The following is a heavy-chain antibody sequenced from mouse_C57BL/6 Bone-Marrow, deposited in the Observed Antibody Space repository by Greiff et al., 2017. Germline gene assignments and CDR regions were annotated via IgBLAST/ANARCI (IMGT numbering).Heavy chain of an antibody. CDR2: ISNLAYSI. Sequence: EVQLVESGGGLVQPGGSLKLSCAASGFTFSDYGMAWVRQAPRKGPEWVAFISNLAYSIYYADTVTGRFTISRENAKNTLYLEMSSLRSEDTAMYYCARLRGTEGYYYAMDYWGQGTSVTVSS. CDR3: ARLRGTEGYYYAMDY. CDR1: GFTFSDYG. V-gene: IGHV5-15*01. J-gene: IGHJ4*01. D-gene: IGHD3-2*02.